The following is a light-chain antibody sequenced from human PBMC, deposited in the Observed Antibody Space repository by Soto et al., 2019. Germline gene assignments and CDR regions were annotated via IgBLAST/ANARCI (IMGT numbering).Light chain of an antibody. V-gene: IGLV1-40*01. CDR3: QSFDTSLSGFVV. CDR2: DNN. J-gene: IGLJ2*01. CDR1: SSNIGAGYD. Sequence: QSVLTQQPSMSGAPGQRVTISCTGSSSNIGAGYDVHWYQQPPGTAPKLLIFDNNNRPSGVPDRFSGSKSDTSASLAITGLQAEDEAEYYCQSFDTSLSGFVVFGGGTKLTVL.